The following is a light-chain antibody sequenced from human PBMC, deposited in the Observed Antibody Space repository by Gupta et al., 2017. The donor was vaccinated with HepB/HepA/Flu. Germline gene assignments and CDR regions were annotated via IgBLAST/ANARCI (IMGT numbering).Light chain of an antibody. CDR1: SSDAGNYNR. Sequence: QSALTQPASVSGSPGQSITISCIGTSSDAGNYNRVSWYQQHPGRAPKLISYEVTERPSGVSHRFSGSKSGNSASLTISGLQAEDEADYYCCSYTGSNTLYVFGSGTRVTVL. CDR2: EVT. J-gene: IGLJ1*01. V-gene: IGLV2-23*02. CDR3: CSYTGSNTLYV.